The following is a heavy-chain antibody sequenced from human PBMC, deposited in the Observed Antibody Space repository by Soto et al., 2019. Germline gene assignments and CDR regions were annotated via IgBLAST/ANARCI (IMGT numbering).Heavy chain of an antibody. CDR1: SASIISEQR. CDR2: IHPSGST. D-gene: IGHD6-19*01. V-gene: IGHV4-4*02. Sequence: QMQLQESGPGLVKPSETLSLTCTVSSASIISEQRWTWVRQPPGKGLEWIGEIHPSGSTNNNPSLRSRVTMSVDKSKNQFSLNLNSVTAADTAVYYCARSFGWYAIDQWGQGTLVIVSS. J-gene: IGHJ4*02. CDR3: ARSFGWYAIDQ.